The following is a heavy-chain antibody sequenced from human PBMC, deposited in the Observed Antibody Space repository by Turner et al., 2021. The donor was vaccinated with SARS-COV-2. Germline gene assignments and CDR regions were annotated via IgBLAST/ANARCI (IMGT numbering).Heavy chain of an antibody. CDR3: ARVGIAAAGPTFYYYYYGMDV. CDR1: GFTFSSYW. V-gene: IGHV3-74*01. Sequence: EVQLVESGGGLVQPGGSLKLSGQASGFTFSSYWMHWVRQAPGKGLVWVSRINSDGSSTSYADSVKGRFTISRDNAKNTLYLQMNSLRAEDTAVYYCARVGIAAAGPTFYYYYYGMDVWGQGTTVTVSS. J-gene: IGHJ6*02. D-gene: IGHD6-13*01. CDR2: INSDGSST.